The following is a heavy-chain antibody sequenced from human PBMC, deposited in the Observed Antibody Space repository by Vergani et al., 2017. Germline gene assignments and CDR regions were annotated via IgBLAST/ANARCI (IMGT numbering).Heavy chain of an antibody. V-gene: IGHV3-30*02. CDR2: IQFDGSNQ. CDR1: GFTFSNYD. Sequence: QVQLVESGGGVVQRGGSLRLSCATSGFTFSNYDMQWIRQGPGKGLEFVAFIQFDGSNQYYADSVKGRFTLSRDFSKNTLYLQRNSLGTDDTATYYCAKHFRGWGIDYWGQGTQVIVSS. CDR3: AKHFRGWGIDY. J-gene: IGHJ4*02. D-gene: IGHD3-16*01.